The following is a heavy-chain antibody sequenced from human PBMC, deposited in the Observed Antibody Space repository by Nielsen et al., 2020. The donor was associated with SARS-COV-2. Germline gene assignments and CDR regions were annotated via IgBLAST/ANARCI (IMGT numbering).Heavy chain of an antibody. Sequence: GGSLRLSCAASGFTFSNYWMSWVRQAPGKGLEWVANVKEDGSQKYYVDSVKGRFTISRDDAKNSLYLQMNSLRAEDTAVYYCARGPSSTWYTIYRGQGTLVTVSS. CDR2: VKEDGSQK. J-gene: IGHJ1*01. D-gene: IGHD6-13*01. CDR3: ARGPSSTWYTIY. CDR1: GFTFSNYW. V-gene: IGHV3-7*01.